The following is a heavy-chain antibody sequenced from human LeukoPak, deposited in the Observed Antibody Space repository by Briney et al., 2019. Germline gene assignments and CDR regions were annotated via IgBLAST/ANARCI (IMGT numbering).Heavy chain of an antibody. CDR2: IHHSGRT. D-gene: IGHD3-22*01. Sequence: SETLSLTCAVYGASFSGFHWSWIRQPPGKGLEWIGKIHHSGRTNYNPSLKSRVTMSVDTSKDQFSLKLTSVTAADTAVYYCARGEYYDTSGDRKNWFGPWGQGTLVTVSP. CDR1: GASFSGFH. CDR3: ARGEYYDTSGDRKNWFGP. V-gene: IGHV4-34*01. J-gene: IGHJ5*02.